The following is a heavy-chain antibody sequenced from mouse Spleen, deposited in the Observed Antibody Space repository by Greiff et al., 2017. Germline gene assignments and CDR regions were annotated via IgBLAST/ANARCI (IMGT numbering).Heavy chain of an antibody. D-gene: IGHD1-1*01. Sequence: VQRVESGAELVKPGASVKMSCKASGYTFTTYPIEWMKQNHGKSLEWIGNFHPYNDDTKYNEKFKGKATLTVEKSSSTVYLELSRLTSDDSAVYYCARGYYDGSYGAYWGQGTLVTVSA. CDR2: FHPYNDDT. CDR1: GYTFTTYP. V-gene: IGHV1-47*01. CDR3: ARGYYDGSYGAY. J-gene: IGHJ3*01.